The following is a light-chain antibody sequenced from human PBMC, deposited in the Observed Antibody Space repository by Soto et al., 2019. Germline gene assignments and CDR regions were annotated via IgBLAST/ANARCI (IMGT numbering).Light chain of an antibody. Sequence: ALTQPPSASGSPGQSVTISCTGTSSDVGGYNYVSWYQQHPGKAPKLLIYEVSRRPSGVPDRFSGSKSGNTASLTVSGLQAEDEADYYCSSYVGSNTYVFGTGTKVPVL. CDR3: SSYVGSNTYV. J-gene: IGLJ1*01. CDR2: EVS. V-gene: IGLV2-8*01. CDR1: SSDVGGYNY.